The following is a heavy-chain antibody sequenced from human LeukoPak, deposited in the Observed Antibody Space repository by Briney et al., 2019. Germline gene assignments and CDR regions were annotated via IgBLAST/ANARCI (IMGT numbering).Heavy chain of an antibody. V-gene: IGHV4-59*08. D-gene: IGHD5-24*01. J-gene: IGHJ3*02. Sequence: SETLSLTCSVSGGSISNYYWNWIRQPPGKGLEWIGYIYYIGSTNYNPSLKSRVTISVDTSKNQFSLKLSSVTAADTAVYYCARLRELATLHDAFDIWGQGTMVTVSS. CDR2: IYYIGST. CDR3: ARLRELATLHDAFDI. CDR1: GGSISNYY.